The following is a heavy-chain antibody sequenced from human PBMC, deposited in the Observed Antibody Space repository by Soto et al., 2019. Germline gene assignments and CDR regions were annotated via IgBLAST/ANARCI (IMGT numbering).Heavy chain of an antibody. CDR3: ARDRWLQSPYYYYMDV. CDR1: GGSISSYY. V-gene: IGHV4-59*01. D-gene: IGHD3-10*01. CDR2: IYYSGST. J-gene: IGHJ6*03. Sequence: SETLSLTCTVSGGSISSYYWSWIRQPPGKGLEWIGYIYYSGSTNYNPSLKSRVTISVDTSKNQFSLKLSSVTAADTAVYYCARDRWLQSPYYYYMDVWGKGTTVTVSS.